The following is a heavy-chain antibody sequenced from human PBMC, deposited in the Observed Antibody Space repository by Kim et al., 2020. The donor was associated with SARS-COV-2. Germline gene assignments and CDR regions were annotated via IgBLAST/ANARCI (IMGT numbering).Heavy chain of an antibody. V-gene: IGHV3-30*04. J-gene: IGHJ4*02. D-gene: IGHD6-13*01. CDR2: ISYDGSNK. Sequence: GGSLRLSCAASGFTFSSYAMHWVRQAPGKGLEWVAVISYDGSNKYYADSVKGRFTISRDNSKNTLYLQMNSLRAEDTAVYYCARIWGSSSWPYWGQGTLVTVSS. CDR1: GFTFSSYA. CDR3: ARIWGSSSWPY.